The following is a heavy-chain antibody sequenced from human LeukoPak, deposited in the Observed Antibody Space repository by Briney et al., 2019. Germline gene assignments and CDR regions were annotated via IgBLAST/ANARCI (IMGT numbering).Heavy chain of an antibody. Sequence: GGSLRLSCAASGFTFDDYAMHWVRQAPGKGLEWVSGIGWNSVHIGYADSVKGRFTISRDNAKNSLYLQMNSLRAEDTALYYCAKDIRYGYSSLYSYFDYWGQGTLVTVSS. CDR1: GFTFDDYA. J-gene: IGHJ4*02. CDR3: AKDIRYGYSSLYSYFDY. CDR2: IGWNSVHI. V-gene: IGHV3-9*01. D-gene: IGHD6-13*01.